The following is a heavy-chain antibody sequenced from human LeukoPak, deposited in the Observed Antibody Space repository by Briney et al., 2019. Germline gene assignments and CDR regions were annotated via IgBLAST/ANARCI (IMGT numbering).Heavy chain of an antibody. V-gene: IGHV4-39*02. CDR1: GGSFSGYY. CDR3: ARYSSDAKFDY. Sequence: SETLSLTCAVYGGSFSGYYWGWIRQPPGKGLEWIGSISYSGSTYYNPSLKSRVTISVDTSKNHFSLRLSSVTAADTAVYYCARYSSDAKFDYWGQGTLVTVSS. J-gene: IGHJ4*02. D-gene: IGHD2-21*01. CDR2: ISYSGST.